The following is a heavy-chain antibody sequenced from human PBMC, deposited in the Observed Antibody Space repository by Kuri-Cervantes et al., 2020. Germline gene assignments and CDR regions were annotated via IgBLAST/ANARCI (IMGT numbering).Heavy chain of an antibody. CDR2: ISSGGRIQ. Sequence: GESLKISCAASGFTFSSYGMQWVRQAPGKGLEWVAVISSGGRIQHCADSVKGRFTISRDNSKNTLYLQMNSLRAEDTAVYYCAKVAGGSSSSASLQDYWGQGTLVTVSS. D-gene: IGHD6-6*01. J-gene: IGHJ4*02. CDR3: AKVAGGSSSSASLQDY. V-gene: IGHV3-30*18. CDR1: GFTFSSYG.